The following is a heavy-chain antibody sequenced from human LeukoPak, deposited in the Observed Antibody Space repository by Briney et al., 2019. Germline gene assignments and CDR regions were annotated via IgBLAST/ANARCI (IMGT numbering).Heavy chain of an antibody. CDR3: ARGVPSGSDYWYFDL. J-gene: IGHJ2*01. V-gene: IGHV3-23*01. CDR1: GFTFSSYA. D-gene: IGHD2-21*01. Sequence: GGSLRLSCAASGFTFSSYAMTWVRQAPGKGLEWVSGIGVAAGSTYYADSVKGRFTIFRDNSKNTLYLQMNSLRAEDTAVYYCARGVPSGSDYWYFDLWGRGTLVTVSS. CDR2: IGVAAGST.